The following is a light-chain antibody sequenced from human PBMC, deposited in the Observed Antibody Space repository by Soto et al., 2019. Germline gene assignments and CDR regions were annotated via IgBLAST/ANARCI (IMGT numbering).Light chain of an antibody. Sequence: EIVLTQAPGTLSLSPGDRATLSCRASQRLIHTYVAWYHQRPGLAPRLLIYDASTRPPGIPDRFSGSGSGRDFTLTISRLEPADFAVYYCQQYTSSPALTFGGGT. J-gene: IGKJ4*01. V-gene: IGKV3-20*01. CDR2: DAS. CDR1: QRLIHTY. CDR3: QQYTSSPALT.